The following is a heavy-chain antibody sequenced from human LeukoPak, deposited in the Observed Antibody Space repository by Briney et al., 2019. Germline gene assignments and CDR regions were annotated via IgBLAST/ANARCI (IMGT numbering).Heavy chain of an antibody. D-gene: IGHD3-3*01. CDR1: GFTFSDCD. Sequence: GGSLRLSCAASGFTFSDCDMSWVRLSPGKGPKWVSAITSSGGTSFYADSVKGRFTISRDNSKSTMYLQMSGLRADDTAVYYCAEIGSGNKFDFWGQGTLVTVSS. V-gene: IGHV3-23*01. CDR2: ITSSGGTS. J-gene: IGHJ4*02. CDR3: AEIGSGNKFDF.